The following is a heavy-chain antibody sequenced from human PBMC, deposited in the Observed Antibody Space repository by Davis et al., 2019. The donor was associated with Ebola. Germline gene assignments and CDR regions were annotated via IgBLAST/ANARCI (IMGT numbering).Heavy chain of an antibody. Sequence: PGGSLRLSCAASGFTFSSYWMHWVRQAPGKGLVWVARINPDGTHTNYADSVKGRFTISRDNAKNTVYLQMNSLKDEDTGVYYCVRGTSDWRGLDYWGQGTLVPVS. D-gene: IGHD3-3*01. CDR3: VRGTSDWRGLDY. CDR1: GFTFSSYW. V-gene: IGHV3-74*01. CDR2: INPDGTHT. J-gene: IGHJ4*02.